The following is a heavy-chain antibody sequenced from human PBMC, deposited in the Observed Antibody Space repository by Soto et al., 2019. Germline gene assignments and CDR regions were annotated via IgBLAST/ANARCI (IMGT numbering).Heavy chain of an antibody. D-gene: IGHD3-10*01. CDR1: GDSISSSSYY. J-gene: IGHJ3*02. CDR3: GATSPRGVVALDT. Sequence: QLQLQESGPGLVKPSETLSLTCTVSGDSISSSSYYWGWIRQPPGKGLEWIGSIYYTGSTYYNPSLKSRVTISEDTSKNQSSLTLSFVPAADRAVNTCGATSPRGVVALDTWAQRRMVTFSS. CDR2: IYYTGST. V-gene: IGHV4-39*01.